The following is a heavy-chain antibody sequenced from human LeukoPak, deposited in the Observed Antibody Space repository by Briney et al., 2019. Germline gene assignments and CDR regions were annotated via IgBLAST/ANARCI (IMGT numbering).Heavy chain of an antibody. Sequence: GGSLRLSCAVSVFTFRTYWMSWVRQAPGKAREWVAKMKQDGNEEYYVDSVKGRFTITRDNAKNSLYLQMNSLRAEDTAVYYCARPYSSGWYGVFNYWGQGTLVTVSS. D-gene: IGHD6-19*01. CDR2: MKQDGNEE. J-gene: IGHJ4*02. CDR3: ARPYSSGWYGVFNY. V-gene: IGHV3-7*05. CDR1: VFTFRTYW.